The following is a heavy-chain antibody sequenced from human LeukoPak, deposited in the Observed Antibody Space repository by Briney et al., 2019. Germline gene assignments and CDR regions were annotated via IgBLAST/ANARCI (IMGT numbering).Heavy chain of an antibody. Sequence: ATVKVSCKASGYTFTSYDINWVRQATGQGLEWMGWMNPNSGNTGYAQKFQGRVTMTRNTSISTAYMELSSLRSEDTAVYYCARGPRDFNTIFGVVVPYFFDYWGQGTLVTVSS. V-gene: IGHV1-8*01. CDR3: ARGPRDFNTIFGVVVPYFFDY. CDR1: GYTFTSYD. CDR2: MNPNSGNT. D-gene: IGHD3-3*01. J-gene: IGHJ4*02.